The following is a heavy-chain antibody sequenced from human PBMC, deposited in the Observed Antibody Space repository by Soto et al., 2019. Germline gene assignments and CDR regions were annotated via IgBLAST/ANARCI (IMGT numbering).Heavy chain of an antibody. J-gene: IGHJ4*02. CDR2: INAGNGNT. D-gene: IGHD6-19*01. CDR3: ARAYVRPLSSAWYGFDY. V-gene: IGHV1-3*01. CDR1: GYTFTSYA. Sequence: GASVKVSCKASGYTFTSYAMHWVRQAPVQRLEWMVCINAGNGNTKYSQKFQGRVTITRETSASTAYMELSSLRSEDTAVYYCARAYVRPLSSAWYGFDYSGQGTLVTVSS.